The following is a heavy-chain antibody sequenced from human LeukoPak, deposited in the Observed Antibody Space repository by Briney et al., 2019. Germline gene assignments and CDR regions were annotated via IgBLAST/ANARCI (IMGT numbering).Heavy chain of an antibody. CDR1: GFTFSSYA. CDR2: ISGSGGST. J-gene: IGHJ4*02. CDR3: AKDLNLVIVPSFCDY. Sequence: GGSLRLSCAASGFTFSSYAMSWVRQAPGKGLEWVSAISGSGGSTYYADSVKGRLTISRDNSKNTLYLQMNSLRAEDTAVYYCAKDLNLVIVPSFCDYWGQGTLVTVSS. D-gene: IGHD2/OR15-2a*01. V-gene: IGHV3-23*01.